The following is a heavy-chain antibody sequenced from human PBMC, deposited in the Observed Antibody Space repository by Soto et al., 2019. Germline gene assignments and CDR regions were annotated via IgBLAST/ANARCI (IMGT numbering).Heavy chain of an antibody. CDR3: VRDRAGGRGKGSSGSYYNVCHYYGMDV. V-gene: IGHV1-3*01. J-gene: IGHJ6*02. CDR2: INAGNGNT. D-gene: IGHD3-10*01. CDR1: GYTFTSYA. Sequence: ASVKVSCKASGYTFTSYAMHWVRQAPGQRLEWMGWINAGNGNTKYSQKFQGRVTITRDTSASTAYMELSSLRSEDMVVYSCVRDRAGGRGKGSSGSYYNVCHYYGMDVWGQGTTVTVSS.